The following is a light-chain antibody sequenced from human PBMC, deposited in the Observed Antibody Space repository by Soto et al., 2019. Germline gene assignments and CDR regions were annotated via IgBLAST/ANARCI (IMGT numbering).Light chain of an antibody. CDR2: DAS. Sequence: EIAMTQSPATLSVSPGETATLSCRASQSVNSNLAWYQQKPGQAPRLLISDASTRAAGLPARFSGSGSGTEFDLTISSLQSEDFAVYFCQQSNNWAKTFGQGTKVEIK. V-gene: IGKV3-15*01. CDR3: QQSNNWAKT. J-gene: IGKJ1*01. CDR1: QSVNSN.